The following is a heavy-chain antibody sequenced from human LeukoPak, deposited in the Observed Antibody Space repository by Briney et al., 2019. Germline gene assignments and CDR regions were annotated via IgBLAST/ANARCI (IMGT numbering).Heavy chain of an antibody. V-gene: IGHV3-30-3*01. CDR2: ISYDGNDK. D-gene: IGHD5-18*01. Sequence: PGGSLRLSCAASGFTFSNYAMHWVRQAPGKGQEWVAIISYDGNDKYYTDSVKGRFTISRDKSKNTLYLQMNSLRAEDTAVYYCARDRDTAMGLWGQGTLVTVSS. CDR3: ARDRDTAMGL. CDR1: GFTFSNYA. J-gene: IGHJ4*02.